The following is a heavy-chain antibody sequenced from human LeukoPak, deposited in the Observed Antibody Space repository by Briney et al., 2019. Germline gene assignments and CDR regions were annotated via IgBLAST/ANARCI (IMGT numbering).Heavy chain of an antibody. V-gene: IGHV3-30*18. J-gene: IGHJ3*02. CDR1: GFTFSSYG. D-gene: IGHD6-19*01. CDR3: AKDETTYSSGWFDAFDI. Sequence: GGSLRLSCSATGFTFSSYGMHWVRQAPGKGLEWVAVISYDGGNKYFADSVKGRFTISRDNSKNTLYLQMNSLRAEDTAVYYCAKDETTYSSGWFDAFDIWGQGTMVTVSS. CDR2: ISYDGGNK.